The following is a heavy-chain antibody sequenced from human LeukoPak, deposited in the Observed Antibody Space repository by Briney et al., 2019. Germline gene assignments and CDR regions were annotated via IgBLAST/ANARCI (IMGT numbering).Heavy chain of an antibody. J-gene: IGHJ4*02. CDR1: GFTFSNAW. V-gene: IGHV3-15*01. Sequence: GGSLRLSCAASGFTFSNAWMSWVRQAPEKGLEWVGRIKSKTDGGTTDYAAPVKGRFTISRDDSKNTLYLQMNSLKTEDTAVYYCTTAFYVEVLTIFGVVKESIDYWGQGTLVTVSS. CDR2: IKSKTDGGTT. D-gene: IGHD3-3*01. CDR3: TTAFYVEVLTIFGVVKESIDY.